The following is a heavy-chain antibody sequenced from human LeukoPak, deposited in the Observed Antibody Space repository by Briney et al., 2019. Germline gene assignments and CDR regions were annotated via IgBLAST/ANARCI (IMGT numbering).Heavy chain of an antibody. CDR1: GFTLSSYG. CDR3: ARDLTVGPTTDYFDY. CDR2: IRYDGSNK. D-gene: IGHD1-26*01. Sequence: AGGSLRLSCAASGFTLSSYGVHWVRQAPGKGLGWVAFIRYDGSNKYYADSVKGRFTISRDNAKNSLYLQMNSLRAEDTAVYYCARDLTVGPTTDYFDYWGQGTLVTVSS. J-gene: IGHJ4*02. V-gene: IGHV3-30*02.